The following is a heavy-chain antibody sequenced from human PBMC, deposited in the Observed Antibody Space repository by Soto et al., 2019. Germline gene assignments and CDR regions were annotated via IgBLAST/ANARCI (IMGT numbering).Heavy chain of an antibody. CDR2: ISSSSSTI. V-gene: IGHV3-48*02. CDR3: ARESPYAGYSSGWYRYYVMDV. D-gene: IGHD6-19*01. Sequence: GGSLRLSCAASGFTFSSYSMNWVRQAPGKGLEWVSYISSSSSTIYYADSVKGRFTVSRDNAKNSLYLQMNSLRDEDTAVYYCARESPYAGYSSGWYRYYVMDVWGQGTTVTVSS. J-gene: IGHJ6*02. CDR1: GFTFSSYS.